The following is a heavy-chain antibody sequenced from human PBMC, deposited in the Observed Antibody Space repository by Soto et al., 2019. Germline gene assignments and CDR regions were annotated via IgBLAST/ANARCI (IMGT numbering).Heavy chain of an antibody. V-gene: IGHV4-31*03. D-gene: IGHD2-8*01. J-gene: IGHJ3*01. CDR1: AGSISTINYY. Sequence: QVQLQESGPGLVRPSQTLSLTCTVSAGSISTINYYWSWIRQHPEKGLEWIGYISDSGSTFYHSSLKSRVTISLDTSKKQFSMTLTSVTAADTAVYYCARSAQWDGFDPWGQGTMVTFSS. CDR2: ISDSGST. CDR3: ARSAQWDGFDP.